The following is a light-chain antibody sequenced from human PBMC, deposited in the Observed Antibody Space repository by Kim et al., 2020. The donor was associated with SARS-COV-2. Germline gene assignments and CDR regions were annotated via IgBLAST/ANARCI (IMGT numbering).Light chain of an antibody. J-gene: IGLJ2*01. CDR3: CSYAGRHTFL. V-gene: IGLV2-11*01. CDR1: SSDIGDYDS. CDR2: DVN. Sequence: QSALTQPPSVSGSPGQSVTISCSGTSSDIGDYDSVSWYQQHPGIAPKLIIYDVNKRPSGVPDRFSGSKSGTTASLTISALQAEDEAAYFCCSYAGRHTFLFGGGTQLTVL.